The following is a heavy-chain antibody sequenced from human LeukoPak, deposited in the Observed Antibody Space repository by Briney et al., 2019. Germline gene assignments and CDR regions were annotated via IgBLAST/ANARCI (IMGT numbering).Heavy chain of an antibody. CDR2: IYHSGST. D-gene: IGHD3-10*01. V-gene: IGHV4-30-2*01. CDR1: GGSISSGGYS. J-gene: IGHJ4*02. CDR3: AGLGTGYGSGSYPFDY. Sequence: SETLSLTCAVSGGSISSGGYSWSWIRQPPGKGLEWIGYIYHSGSTYYNPSLKSRVTISVDRPKNQFSLKLSSVTAADTAVYYCAGLGTGYGSGSYPFDYWGQGTLVTVSS.